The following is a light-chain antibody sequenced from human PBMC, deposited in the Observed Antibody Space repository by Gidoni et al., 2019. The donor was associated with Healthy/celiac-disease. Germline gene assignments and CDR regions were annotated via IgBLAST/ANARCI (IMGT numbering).Light chain of an antibody. CDR1: QSVSSY. CDR3: QQRSNWRGT. CDR2: DAS. J-gene: IGKJ1*01. V-gene: IGKV3-11*01. Sequence: EIVLTQSPATLSLSPGERATLYCRASQSVSSYLAWYQQKPGQAPRLLIYDASNRATGIPARFSGSGSGTDFTLTISSLEPEDFAVYYCQQRSNWRGTFGQGTKVDIK.